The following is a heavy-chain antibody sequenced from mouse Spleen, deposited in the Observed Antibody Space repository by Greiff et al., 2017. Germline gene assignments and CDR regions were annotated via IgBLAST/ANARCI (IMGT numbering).Heavy chain of an antibody. CDR1: GFTFSDYY. J-gene: IGHJ4*01. Sequence: EVILVESEGGLVQPGSSMKLSCTASGFTFSDYYMAWVRQVPEKGLEWVANINYDGSSTYYLDSLKSRFIISRDNAKNILYLQMSSLKSEDTATYYCARAYGDAMDYWGQGTSVTVSS. CDR2: INYDGSST. D-gene: IGHD1-1*01. CDR3: ARAYGDAMDY. V-gene: IGHV5-16*01.